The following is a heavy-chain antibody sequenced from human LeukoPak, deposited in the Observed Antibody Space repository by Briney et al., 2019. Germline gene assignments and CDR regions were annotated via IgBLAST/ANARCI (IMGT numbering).Heavy chain of an antibody. Sequence: PGGSLRLSCAASGFTFSSYAMSWVRQAPGKGLEWVSAISGSGGSTYYADSVKGRFTISRDNSKNTLHLQMNSLRAEDTAVYYCAKRQYYDFWSGYYTFDYWGQGTLVTVSS. CDR1: GFTFSSYA. D-gene: IGHD3-3*01. CDR3: AKRQYYDFWSGYYTFDY. J-gene: IGHJ4*02. V-gene: IGHV3-23*01. CDR2: ISGSGGST.